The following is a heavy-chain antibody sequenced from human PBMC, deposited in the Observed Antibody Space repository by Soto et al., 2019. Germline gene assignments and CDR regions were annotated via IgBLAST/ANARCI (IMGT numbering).Heavy chain of an antibody. CDR3: ARRSSSWYFDY. CDR2: ISGSGGST. CDR1: GFTFSSYA. V-gene: IGHV3-23*01. Sequence: PGGSLRLSCAASGFTFSSYAMNWVPQAPGKGLEWVSVISGSGGSTYYADSVKGRFTISRDNSKNTLYLQMNSLRAEDTAVYYCARRSSSWYFDYWGQGTLVTVSS. D-gene: IGHD6-13*01. J-gene: IGHJ4*02.